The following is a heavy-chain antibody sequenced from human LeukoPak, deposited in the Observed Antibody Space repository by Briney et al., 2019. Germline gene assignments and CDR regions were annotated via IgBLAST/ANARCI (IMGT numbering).Heavy chain of an antibody. Sequence: GGSLRLSCAASGFTFSSYWMHWVRQAPEKGLLWVSRINSDGSVTTYADSVKGRFTISRDNAKNTVYLQMNNLRADDTAVYYCARGRGDSSSWYFDYWGQGTLVTVSS. J-gene: IGHJ4*02. V-gene: IGHV3-74*01. D-gene: IGHD6-13*01. CDR1: GFTFSSYW. CDR2: INSDGSVT. CDR3: ARGRGDSSSWYFDY.